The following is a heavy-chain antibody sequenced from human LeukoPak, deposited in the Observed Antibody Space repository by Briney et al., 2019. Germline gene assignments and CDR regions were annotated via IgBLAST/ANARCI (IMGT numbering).Heavy chain of an antibody. J-gene: IGHJ4*02. CDR3: ARWEIRGTAHKLDY. CDR2: INQDGSAK. V-gene: IGHV3-7*01. Sequence: GGSLRLSCVASGFTLSSHWMSWVRQAPGKGLEWEANINQDGSAKYFVDSVKGRFTISRDNAKNSMYLQMNSLRAEDTAVYYCARWEIRGTAHKLDYWGQGTLVTVSS. CDR1: GFTLSSHW. D-gene: IGHD1-7*01.